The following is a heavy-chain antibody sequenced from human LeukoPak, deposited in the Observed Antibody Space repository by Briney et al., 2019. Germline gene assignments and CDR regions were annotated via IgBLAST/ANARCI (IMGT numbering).Heavy chain of an antibody. CDR3: ARGPVSDY. CDR2: INHSGST. Sequence: SETLSLTCAVYGGSFSGYYWSWIRQPPGKGLDWIGEINHSGSTNYNPSLKSGVTISVDTSKNQCSLKLGSVTAADTAVYYFARGPVSDYWGQGTLVTVSS. V-gene: IGHV4-34*01. CDR1: GGSFSGYY. J-gene: IGHJ4*02.